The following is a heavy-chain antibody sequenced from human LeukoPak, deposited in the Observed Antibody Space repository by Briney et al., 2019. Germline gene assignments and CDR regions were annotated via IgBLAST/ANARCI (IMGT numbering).Heavy chain of an antibody. D-gene: IGHD2-2*02. Sequence: GASVKVSCKASGYTFTSYGISWVRQAPGQGLEWMGWISAYNGNTNYAQKLQGRVTMTTDTSTSTAYMELRSLRSDDTAVYYCARVFQYQLLYGKRNWFDPWGQGTLVTVSS. CDR3: ARVFQYQLLYGKRNWFDP. CDR2: ISAYNGNT. CDR1: GYTFTSYG. V-gene: IGHV1-18*01. J-gene: IGHJ5*02.